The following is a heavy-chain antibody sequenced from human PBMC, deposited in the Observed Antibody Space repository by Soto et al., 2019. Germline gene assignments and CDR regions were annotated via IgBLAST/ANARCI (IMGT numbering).Heavy chain of an antibody. V-gene: IGHV3-48*02. CDR2: ISSSSSTI. Sequence: GGSLRLSCAASGFTFSSYSMNWVRQAPGKGLEWVSYISSSSSTIYYADSVKGRFTISRDNAKNSLYLQMNSLRDEDTAVYYCARDEGVVGDDNGADFDYWGQGTLVTVSS. CDR1: GFTFSSYS. CDR3: ARDEGVVGDDNGADFDY. D-gene: IGHD1-26*01. J-gene: IGHJ4*02.